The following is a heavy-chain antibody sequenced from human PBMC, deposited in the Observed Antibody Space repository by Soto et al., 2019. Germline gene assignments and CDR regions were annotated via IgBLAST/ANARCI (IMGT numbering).Heavy chain of an antibody. J-gene: IGHJ4*02. CDR1: GGSVSSTSYY. CDR3: ARIVGIRNSIGQRYYFDY. D-gene: IGHD6-19*01. V-gene: IGHV4-39*01. CDR2: IYYSGST. Sequence: QLQLQESGPGLVKPSETLSLTCTASGGSVSSTSYYWGWIRQPPGKGLEWIGSIYYSGSTYYNPSLKSRVTISVDTSKNQFSLKLSSVTAADTAVYYCARIVGIRNSIGQRYYFDYWGQGTLVTVSS.